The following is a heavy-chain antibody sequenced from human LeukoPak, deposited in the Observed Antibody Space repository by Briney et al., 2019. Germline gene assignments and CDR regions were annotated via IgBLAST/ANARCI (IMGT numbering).Heavy chain of an antibody. V-gene: IGHV1-18*01. CDR1: GYTFPSYG. D-gene: IGHD2-2*01. Sequence: VASVKVSCKASGYTFPSYGISGVRQAPGQGREGMGWISPYNGNTNSAQKLKGRVTTTTKTSTATATMEVRVRMSDDPAVYYCAGVRPVAYCSSTRCYPEYWGQGTLVTLPS. CDR2: ISPYNGNT. J-gene: IGHJ4*02. CDR3: AGVRPVAYCSSTRCYPEY.